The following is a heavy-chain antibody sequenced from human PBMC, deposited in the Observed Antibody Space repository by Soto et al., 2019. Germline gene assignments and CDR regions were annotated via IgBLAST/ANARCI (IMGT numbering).Heavy chain of an antibody. CDR3: ATPYSSSWFYPFDY. D-gene: IGHD6-13*01. CDR2: IGAGYGT. CDR1: GFTFGSYA. J-gene: IGHJ4*02. Sequence: EVQLLESGGGLVQPGGSLRLSCAASGFTFGSYAMSWVRQAPGKGLEWVSSIGAGYGTYYADSVKGRFTISRDNSKNTLYLQMNSLRAEDTAIYYCATPYSSSWFYPFDYCGQGSLVTVSS. V-gene: IGHV3-23*01.